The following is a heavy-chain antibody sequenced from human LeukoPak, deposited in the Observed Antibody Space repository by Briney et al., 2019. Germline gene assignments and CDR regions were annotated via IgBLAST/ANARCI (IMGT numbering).Heavy chain of an antibody. Sequence: PGGSLRLSCAASGFTFSFYWIHWVRQAPGKGLVWVSRIHRDGSTTTYADSVKGRFTISRDNSKNTLYLQMGSLRAEDMAVYYCARRSGYSYGYDYWGQGTLVTVSS. CDR2: IHRDGSTT. CDR3: ARRSGYSYGYDY. D-gene: IGHD5-18*01. CDR1: GFTFSFYW. J-gene: IGHJ4*02. V-gene: IGHV3-74*01.